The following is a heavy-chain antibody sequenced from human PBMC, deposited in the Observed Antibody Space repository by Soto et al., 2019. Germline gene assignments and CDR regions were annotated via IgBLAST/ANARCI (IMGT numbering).Heavy chain of an antibody. CDR3: ATSPLTYMVALDY. V-gene: IGHV1-69*06. Sequence: SVKVSCKASGGTFSSYAISWVRQAPGQGLEWMGGIIPIFGTAIYAQKFQGRVTMTEDTSTDTAYMELSSLRSEDTAVYYCATSPLTYMVALDYWGQGTLVTVSS. D-gene: IGHD2-15*01. CDR2: IIPIFGTA. CDR1: GGTFSSYA. J-gene: IGHJ4*02.